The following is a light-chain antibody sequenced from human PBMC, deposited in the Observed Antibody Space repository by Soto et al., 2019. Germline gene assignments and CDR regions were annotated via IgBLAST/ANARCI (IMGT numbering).Light chain of an antibody. CDR2: GAS. CDR3: QQYNNWPPIT. J-gene: IGKJ5*01. CDR1: QTVRSN. Sequence: EFVMSQSPATLSLTPGDRATLSCRASQTVRSNLAWYQQKSGQAPRVLIHGASTRATGVPDRFSGSGSGTDFTLTISSLQSEDFAVYYCQQYNNWPPITFGQGRRPEIK. V-gene: IGKV3-15*01.